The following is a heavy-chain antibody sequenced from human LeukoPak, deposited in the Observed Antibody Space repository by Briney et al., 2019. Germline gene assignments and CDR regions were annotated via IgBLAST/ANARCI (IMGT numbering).Heavy chain of an antibody. CDR1: GFTFSSYW. D-gene: IGHD2-15*01. J-gene: IGHJ6*02. CDR3: AREYCSGGSCYRRVDYYYYYGMDV. V-gene: IGHV3-74*01. Sequence: GGSLRLSFAASGFTFSSYWMHWVRPAPGKGLVWVSRINSDGSSTSYADSVKGRFTISRDNAKNTLYLQMNSLRAEDTAVYYCAREYCSGGSCYRRVDYYYYYGMDVWGQGTTVTVSS. CDR2: INSDGSST.